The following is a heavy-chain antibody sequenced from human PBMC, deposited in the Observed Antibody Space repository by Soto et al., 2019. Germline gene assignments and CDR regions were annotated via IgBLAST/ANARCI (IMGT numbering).Heavy chain of an antibody. CDR2: ISYDGGNK. V-gene: IGHV3-30-3*01. CDR3: ARPDYGSGSDPDY. Sequence: QVQLVESGGGVVQPGRSLRLSCAASGFTFSSYAMHWVRQAPGKGLEWVAVISYDGGNKYYADSVKGRFTISRDNSKNTLFLQINSLRADDTAVYYCARPDYGSGSDPDYWGQGTLVTVSS. D-gene: IGHD3-10*01. CDR1: GFTFSSYA. J-gene: IGHJ4*02.